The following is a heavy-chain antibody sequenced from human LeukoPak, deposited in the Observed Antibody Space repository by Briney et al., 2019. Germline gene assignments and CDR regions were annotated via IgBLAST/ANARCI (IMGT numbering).Heavy chain of an antibody. CDR2: INPNSGGT. J-gene: IGHJ4*02. V-gene: IGHV1-2*02. CDR3: ATSGYSSGWYVFDY. CDR1: GYTFTGYY. D-gene: IGHD6-19*01. Sequence: ASVKVSCKASGYTFTGYYMHWVRQVPGQGLEWMGWINPNSGGTNYAQKFQGRVTMTRDTSISTAYMELSRLRSDDTAVYYCATSGYSSGWYVFDYWGQGTLVTVSS.